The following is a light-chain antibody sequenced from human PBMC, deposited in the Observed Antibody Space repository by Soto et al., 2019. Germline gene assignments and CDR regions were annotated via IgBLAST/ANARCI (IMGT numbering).Light chain of an antibody. CDR3: QQADSFPIT. CDR2: GAS. CDR1: QGIGAW. V-gene: IGKV1-12*01. J-gene: IGKJ3*01. Sequence: DIQMTQSPSSVSASVGDRVTITCRASQGIGAWLAWYQQKPGGAPKLLIYGASKLQSGVPSRFSGSGSGTEFTLTISSLQPDDFATYYCQQADSFPITFGPGTKVDIK.